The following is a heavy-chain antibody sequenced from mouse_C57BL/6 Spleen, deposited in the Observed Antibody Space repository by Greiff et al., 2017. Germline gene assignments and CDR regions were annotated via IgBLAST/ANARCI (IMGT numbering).Heavy chain of an antibody. CDR2: FYPGSGSI. CDR1: GYTFTEYT. V-gene: IGHV1-62-2*01. CDR3: ARHEDYGSSYGEAWFAY. Sequence: VQLQQSGAELVKPGASVKLSCKASGYTFTEYTIHWVKQRSGQGLEWIGWFYPGSGSIKYSEKFKDKATLTADKSSSTVYMELSRLTSEDSAVYFCARHEDYGSSYGEAWFAYWGQGTLVTVSA. D-gene: IGHD1-1*01. J-gene: IGHJ3*01.